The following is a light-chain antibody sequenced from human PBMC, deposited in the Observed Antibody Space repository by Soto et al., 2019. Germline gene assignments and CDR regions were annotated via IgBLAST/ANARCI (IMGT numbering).Light chain of an antibody. Sequence: QSALTQPASVSGSPGQSITISCTGTASDIGNYNYVSWYQLHPGKAPKLLIYGVSNRPSGVSNRFPGSKSGNAASLTISGLQAEDEADYYCSSYTAYTTLWVFGGGTKVTVL. CDR2: GVS. CDR3: SSYTAYTTLWV. CDR1: ASDIGNYNY. V-gene: IGLV2-14*01. J-gene: IGLJ3*02.